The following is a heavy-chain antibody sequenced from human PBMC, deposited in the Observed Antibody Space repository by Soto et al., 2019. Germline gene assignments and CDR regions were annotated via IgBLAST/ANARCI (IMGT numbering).Heavy chain of an antibody. CDR2: INSDGSET. CDR1: GFTFSSYG. CDR3: ARDWGYSPDY. Sequence: VQLVESGGGVVQPGRSLRLSCAASGFTFSSYGMHWVRQAPGKGLEWVSYINSDGSETRYADSVKGRFTISRDNAKNTLYLQMNSLSAEDTALYYCARDWGYSPDYWGQGTLVTVSS. D-gene: IGHD5-18*01. J-gene: IGHJ4*02. V-gene: IGHV3-74*01.